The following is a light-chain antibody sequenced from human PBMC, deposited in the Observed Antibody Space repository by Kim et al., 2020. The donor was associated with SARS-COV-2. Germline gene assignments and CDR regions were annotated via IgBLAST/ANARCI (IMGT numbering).Light chain of an antibody. J-gene: IGLJ3*02. Sequence: SYELTQPPSVSVSPGQTASITCSVDKLGDKSACWYQQKPGQSPVLVIYQDSKRPSGIPERFSGSNSGNTATLTISGHQAMDEADYYCQAWDSSTAWVFGG. CDR1: KLGDKS. CDR2: QDS. CDR3: QAWDSSTAWV. V-gene: IGLV3-1*01.